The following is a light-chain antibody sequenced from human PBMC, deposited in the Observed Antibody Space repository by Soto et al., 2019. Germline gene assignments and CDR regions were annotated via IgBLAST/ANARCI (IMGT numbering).Light chain of an antibody. CDR1: QSVSSY. CDR2: DAS. CDR3: QQRSNWPLIT. J-gene: IGKJ5*01. Sequence: EIVLTQSPGTLSLSPGDRATLSCRASQSVSSYLAWYQQQPGQAPRLLIYDASNRATGIPARFSGSGSGTDFTLTISSLEPEDFAVYYCQQRSNWPLITFGQGTRLEIK. V-gene: IGKV3-11*01.